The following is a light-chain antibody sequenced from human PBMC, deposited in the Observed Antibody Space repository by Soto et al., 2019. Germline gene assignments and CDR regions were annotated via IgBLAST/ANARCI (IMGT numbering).Light chain of an antibody. CDR2: GAS. V-gene: IGKV3-15*01. CDR1: QSVSSH. J-gene: IGKJ1*01. CDR3: HQYDDWPPWT. Sequence: ETVMTQSPATLSVSPGERVTLSCRASQSVSSHLAWYQHKPGQSPRLLIYGASTRATGIPARFSGRGSGTEFTLTISSLQYEDSAVYYCHQYDDWPPWTFGQGTKVEVK.